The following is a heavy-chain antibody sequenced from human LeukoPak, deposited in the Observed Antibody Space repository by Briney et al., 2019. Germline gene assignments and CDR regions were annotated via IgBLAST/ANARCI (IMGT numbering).Heavy chain of an antibody. CDR1: GFTFSDYA. CDR2: IKSKGYGGTI. V-gene: IGHV3-49*04. Sequence: PGGSLRLSCSASGFTFSDYAMSWVRQAPGKGLEWLGVIKSKGYGGTIEYAASVKGRFSISRDDARSIAYLQVNSLRTEDTAVYYCTRVGYWGQGILVTVSS. CDR3: TRVGY. J-gene: IGHJ4*02.